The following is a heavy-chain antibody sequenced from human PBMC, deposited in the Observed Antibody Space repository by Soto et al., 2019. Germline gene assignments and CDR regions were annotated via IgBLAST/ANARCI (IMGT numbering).Heavy chain of an antibody. CDR1: GGSISSGDYY. D-gene: IGHD3-22*01. Sequence: QVQLQESGPGLVKPSQTLSLTCTVSGGSISSGDYYWSWIRQPPGKGLEWIGYIYYSGSTYYNPSLKSRVTISVDKSKNQFSLKLSSVTAADTAVYYCARGLSYYDSSGYYYVHYFDYWGQGTLVTVSS. CDR2: IYYSGST. CDR3: ARGLSYYDSSGYYYVHYFDY. J-gene: IGHJ4*02. V-gene: IGHV4-30-4*01.